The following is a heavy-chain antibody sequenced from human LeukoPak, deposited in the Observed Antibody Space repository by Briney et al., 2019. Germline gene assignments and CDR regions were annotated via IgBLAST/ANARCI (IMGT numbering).Heavy chain of an antibody. J-gene: IGHJ4*02. D-gene: IGHD2-8*02. Sequence: VKPSETLSLTCPVSGGSISSYYWSWIRQPPGKGLEWISYISDIGSINYNPSLKSRVTISLDTSKNQFSLKLSSVTAADTAVYYCAGHHPRNTVDFWGQGTLVTVSS. CDR3: AGHHPRNTVDF. V-gene: IGHV4-59*08. CDR2: ISDIGSI. CDR1: GGSISSYY.